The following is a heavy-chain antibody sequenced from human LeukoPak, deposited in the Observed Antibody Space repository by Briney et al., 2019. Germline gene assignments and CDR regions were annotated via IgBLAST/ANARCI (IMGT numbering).Heavy chain of an antibody. J-gene: IGHJ4*02. Sequence: GGSLRLSCAGSGFIFSTYVMDWVRQTPGKGLEWVSDISTSGGSTFYADSVKGRFTISRDNSKNTLYLQMNSLRAEDTAVYYCARDLAGPFDYWGQGTLVTVSS. CDR1: GFIFSTYV. V-gene: IGHV3-23*01. CDR2: ISTSGGST. CDR3: ARDLAGPFDY.